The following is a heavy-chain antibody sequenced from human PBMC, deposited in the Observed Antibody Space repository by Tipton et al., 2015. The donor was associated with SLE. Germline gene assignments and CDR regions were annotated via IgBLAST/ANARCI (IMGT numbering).Heavy chain of an antibody. V-gene: IGHV4-39*07. J-gene: IGHJ4*02. CDR2: ISFSGTT. CDR1: GGSINSSPYY. D-gene: IGHD3-3*01. CDR3: ARGWDYDSWSGYADY. Sequence: TLSLTCIVSGGSINSSPYYWGWVRQTPGKGLEWLGSISFSGTTYFNPSLKSRVTLSRDTSKNQFSLKLSSVTAADTAVYYCARGWDYDSWSGYADYWGQGTLVTVSS.